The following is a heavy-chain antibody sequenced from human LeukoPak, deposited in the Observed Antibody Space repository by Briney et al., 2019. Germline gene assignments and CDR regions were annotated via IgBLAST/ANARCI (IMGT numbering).Heavy chain of an antibody. CDR1: GGTFSTYA. J-gene: IGHJ4*02. CDR3: ASKRGYSYGFDY. CDR2: IIPIFGTA. V-gene: IGHV1-69*13. D-gene: IGHD5-18*01. Sequence: SVKVSCKASGGTFSTYAISWVRQAPGQGLEWMGGIIPIFGTANYAQKFQGRVTITADESTSTAYMELSSLRSEDTAVYYCASKRGYSYGFDYWGQGTLVTVSS.